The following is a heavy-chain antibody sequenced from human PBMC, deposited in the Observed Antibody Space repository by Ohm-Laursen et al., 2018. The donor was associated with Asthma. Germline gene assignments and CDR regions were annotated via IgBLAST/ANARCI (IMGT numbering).Heavy chain of an antibody. CDR3: ARVGIAVVAVQADY. CDR2: IKQDGSEK. Sequence: SLRLSCSASGFTFSSYWMSWVRQAPGKGLEWVANIKQDGSEKYYVDSAKGRFTISRDNAKNSLYLQMNSLRAEDTAVYYCARVGIAVVAVQADYWGQGTLVTVSS. J-gene: IGHJ4*02. V-gene: IGHV3-7*01. D-gene: IGHD6-19*01. CDR1: GFTFSSYW.